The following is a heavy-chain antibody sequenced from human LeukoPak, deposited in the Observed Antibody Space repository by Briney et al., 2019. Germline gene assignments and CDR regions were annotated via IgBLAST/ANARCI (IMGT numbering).Heavy chain of an antibody. V-gene: IGHV3-30*04. J-gene: IGHJ3*02. D-gene: IGHD3-10*01. Sequence: GGSLRLSCAASGFTFSSYAKHWVRQAPGKGLEWVAVISYDGSNKYYADSVKGRFTISRDNSKNTLYLQMNSLRAEDMAVYYCARGGLDYYGSGSYYLFGSSDAFDIWGQGTMVTVSS. CDR1: GFTFSSYA. CDR3: ARGGLDYYGSGSYYLFGSSDAFDI. CDR2: ISYDGSNK.